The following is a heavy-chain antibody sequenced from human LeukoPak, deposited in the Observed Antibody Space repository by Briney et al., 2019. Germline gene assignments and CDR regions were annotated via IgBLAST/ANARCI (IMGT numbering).Heavy chain of an antibody. D-gene: IGHD3-22*01. CDR2: ISSSSYI. Sequence: PGGSLRLSCAASGFTFSSYAMNWVRQAPGKGLEWVSSISSSSYIYYADSVKGRFTISRDNAKNSLYLQMNSLRAEDTAVYYCARDLYYYDSSGYYYWGQGTLVTVSS. CDR3: ARDLYYYDSSGYYY. V-gene: IGHV3-21*01. J-gene: IGHJ4*02. CDR1: GFTFSSYA.